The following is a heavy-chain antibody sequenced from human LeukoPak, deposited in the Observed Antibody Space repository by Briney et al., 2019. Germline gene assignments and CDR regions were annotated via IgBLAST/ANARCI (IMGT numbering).Heavy chain of an antibody. D-gene: IGHD6-13*01. Sequence: GGSLRLSCAASGFTFSSYAMHWVRQAPGKGLEWVAVISYDGSNKYYADSVKGRFTISRDNSKNTLYLQMNSLRAEDTAVYYCARTLIAADAFDIRGQGTMVTVSS. V-gene: IGHV3-30-3*01. J-gene: IGHJ3*02. CDR3: ARTLIAADAFDI. CDR1: GFTFSSYA. CDR2: ISYDGSNK.